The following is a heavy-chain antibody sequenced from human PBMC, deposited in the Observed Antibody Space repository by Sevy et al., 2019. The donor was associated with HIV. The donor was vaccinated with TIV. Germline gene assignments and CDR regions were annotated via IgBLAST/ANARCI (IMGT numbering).Heavy chain of an antibody. CDR3: ARDQDRTLWFGGWGTY. V-gene: IGHV7-4-1*02. CDR2: INTNTGNP. Sequence: ASVKVSCKASGYTFTSYAMNWVRQAPGQGLEWMGWINTNTGNPTYAQGFTGRFVFSLDTSVSTAYLQISRLKAEDTAVPYCARDQDRTLWFGGWGTYWGQGTLVTVSS. J-gene: IGHJ4*02. D-gene: IGHD3-10*01. CDR1: GYTFTSYA.